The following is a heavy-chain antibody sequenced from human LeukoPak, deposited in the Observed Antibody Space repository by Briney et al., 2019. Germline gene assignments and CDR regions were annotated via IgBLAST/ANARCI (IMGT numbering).Heavy chain of an antibody. J-gene: IGHJ4*02. D-gene: IGHD1-1*01. CDR2: IYYSGST. CDR3: AREATTGHFDY. Sequence: SETLSLTCAVSGGSISSGGYYWSWIRQHPGRGVEWIGYIYYSGSTYYNPSLKSRVTISVDTSKNQFSLKLSSVTAADTAVYYCAREATTGHFDYWGQGTLVTVSS. CDR1: GGSISSGGYY. V-gene: IGHV4-31*11.